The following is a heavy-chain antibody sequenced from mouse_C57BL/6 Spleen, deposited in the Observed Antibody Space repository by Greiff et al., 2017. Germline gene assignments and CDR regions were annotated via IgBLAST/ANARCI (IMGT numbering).Heavy chain of an antibody. V-gene: IGHV1-76*01. CDR1: GYTFTDYY. J-gene: IGHJ4*01. CDR3: ARDGLYAMDY. Sequence: QVQLKESGAELVRPGASVKLSCKASGYTFTDYYINWVKQRPGQGLEWIARIYPGSGNTYYNEKFKGKATLTAEKSSSTAYMQLSSLTSEDSAVYFCARDGLYAMDYWGQGTSVTVSS. D-gene: IGHD2-3*01. CDR2: IYPGSGNT.